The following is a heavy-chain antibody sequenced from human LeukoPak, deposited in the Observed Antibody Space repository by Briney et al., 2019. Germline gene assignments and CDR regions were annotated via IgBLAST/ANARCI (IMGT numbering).Heavy chain of an antibody. J-gene: IGHJ4*02. CDR3: ARGLREDYSFDY. CDR2: IKQDGSEK. V-gene: IGHV3-7*01. Sequence: GGSLRLSCAASGFTFSSYWMRWVRQAPGQGLEWVANIKQDGSEKYYVASVKGRFTISRDNAENSLYLQMSSLRAEDTAVYYCARGLREDYSFDYCGERTLVTVSS. D-gene: IGHD2-15*01. CDR1: GFTFSSYW.